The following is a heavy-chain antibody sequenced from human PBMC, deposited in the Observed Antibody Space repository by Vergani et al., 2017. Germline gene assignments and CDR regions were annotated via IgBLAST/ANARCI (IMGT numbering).Heavy chain of an antibody. D-gene: IGHD2-15*01. CDR1: GGSISSGGYS. J-gene: IGHJ3*02. CDR3: AREGSGGSGDAFDI. V-gene: IGHV4-30-2*01. CDR2: IYHSLST. Sequence: QLQLQESGSGLVKPSQTLSLTCAVSGGSISSGGYSWSWIRQPPGKGLAWIGYIYHSLSTYYNPSLQSRVTISVDRSKNQFSLKLSSVTAADTAVYYCAREGSGGSGDAFDIWGQGTMVTVSS.